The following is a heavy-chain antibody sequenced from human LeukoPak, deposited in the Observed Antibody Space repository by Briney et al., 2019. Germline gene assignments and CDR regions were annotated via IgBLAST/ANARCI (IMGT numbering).Heavy chain of an antibody. CDR3: ARLRAITGTTSAWFDP. D-gene: IGHD1-7*01. Sequence: SVKVSCRASGGTFSSYAISWVRQAPGQGLEWMGGIIPIFGTANYAQKFQGRVTITADESTSTAYMELSSLRPEDTAVYYCARLRAITGTTSAWFDPWGQGTLVTVSS. J-gene: IGHJ5*02. V-gene: IGHV1-69*13. CDR1: GGTFSSYA. CDR2: IIPIFGTA.